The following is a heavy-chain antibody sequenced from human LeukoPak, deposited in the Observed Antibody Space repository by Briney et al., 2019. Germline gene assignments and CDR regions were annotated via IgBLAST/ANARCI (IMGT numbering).Heavy chain of an antibody. CDR3: VRTNPWDLTYYFDY. V-gene: IGHV4-59*11. D-gene: IGHD1-14*01. CDR1: GGSIKSHF. J-gene: IGHJ4*02. Sequence: SETLSLSCTVSGGSIKSHFWSWVRQPPGRRVEWVGYKFHSGTTNHNTSLKSRVAISVDKSKKQFSLRLNYVTAADTAVYYCVRTNPWDLTYYFDYWGQGTLVTVPS. CDR2: KFHSGTT.